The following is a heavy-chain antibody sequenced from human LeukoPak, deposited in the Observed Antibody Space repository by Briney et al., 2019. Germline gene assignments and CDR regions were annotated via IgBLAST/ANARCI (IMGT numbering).Heavy chain of an antibody. J-gene: IGHJ4*02. D-gene: IGHD6-19*01. Sequence: GGSLRLSCAASGFTFTNYWMSWVRQAPGKGLEWVANIKPDGSEIYYAGSVKGRFTISRDNAKNSLYLQMNSLRDEDTAVYFCARDGYSSGWYGGYWGQGTLVTVSS. V-gene: IGHV3-7*01. CDR2: IKPDGSEI. CDR1: GFTFTNYW. CDR3: ARDGYSSGWYGGY.